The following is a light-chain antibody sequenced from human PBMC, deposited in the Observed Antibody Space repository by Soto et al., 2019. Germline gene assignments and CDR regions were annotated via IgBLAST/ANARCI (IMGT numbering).Light chain of an antibody. V-gene: IGLV8-61*01. CDR1: SGSVSTNYY. CDR3: VLYVGSGIYV. CDR2: STN. J-gene: IGLJ1*01. Sequence: QTVVTQEPSFSVSPGGTVTLTCGLGSGSVSTNYYPSWYQQTPGQAPRTLIHSTNTRSSGVPDRFSGSILGNRDALTITGAQADDESDYYCVLYVGSGIYVFGTGTKLTVL.